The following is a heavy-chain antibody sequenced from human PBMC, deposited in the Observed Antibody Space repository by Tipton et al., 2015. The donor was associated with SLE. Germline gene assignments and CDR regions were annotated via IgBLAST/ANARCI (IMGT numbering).Heavy chain of an antibody. CDR2: IYYSGST. CDR3: ARERGSYYYFDS. V-gene: IGHV4-30-2*05. CDR1: GGSMSSGDYS. J-gene: IGHJ4*02. Sequence: TLSLTCAVSGGSMSSGDYSWSWIRQPPGKGLEWIGYIYYSGSTYYNPSLKSRVTISVDTSKNQFYLELKSVTAADTAVYYCARERGSYYYFDSWGQGTLATVSS. D-gene: IGHD3-10*01.